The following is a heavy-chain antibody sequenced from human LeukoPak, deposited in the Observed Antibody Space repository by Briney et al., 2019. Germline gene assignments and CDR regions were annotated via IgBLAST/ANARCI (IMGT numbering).Heavy chain of an antibody. CDR3: AGPVSRFRSWVRDAFDI. CDR1: GGTFSRYA. V-gene: IGHV1-69*06. CDR2: IIPIFGTA. Sequence: SVNVSCKASGGTFSRYAISWVRQAPGQGLEGMGGIIPIFGTANYAQTFQGRVTITADKSTSTAYMELSSLRSEDTAVYYCAGPVSRFRSWVRDAFDIWGQGTMVTVSS. D-gene: IGHD6-13*01. J-gene: IGHJ3*02.